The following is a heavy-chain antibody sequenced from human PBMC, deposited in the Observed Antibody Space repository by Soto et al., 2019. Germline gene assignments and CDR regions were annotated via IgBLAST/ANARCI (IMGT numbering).Heavy chain of an antibody. D-gene: IGHD2-15*01. J-gene: IGHJ5*02. CDR2: ISGDGITT. CDR3: AGGRDLDVVFDP. Sequence: EVQLVESGGRLVQSGGSLRLSCAASGFTFSSYWMHWVRQAPGKGLVWVSRISGDGITTNYADSVKGQFTIPRDNAKNTLYLQMNSLRAEDTAVYYCAGGRDLDVVFDPWGQGTLVTVSS. CDR1: GFTFSSYW. V-gene: IGHV3-74*01.